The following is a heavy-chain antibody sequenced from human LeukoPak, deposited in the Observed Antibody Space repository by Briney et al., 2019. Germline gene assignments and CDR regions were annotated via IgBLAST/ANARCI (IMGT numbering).Heavy chain of an antibody. CDR2: IKRDGSET. CDR1: GFTFSSYW. CDR3: ARDVGFLDL. D-gene: IGHD3-10*01. J-gene: IGHJ2*01. Sequence: GGSLRLSCAASGFTFSSYWMSWVRQAPGKGLDWVANIKRDGSETYYVDSVKGRFTISRDNAKNLLYLQMNSLRAEDTAVYYCARDVGFLDLWGRGTLVTVSS. V-gene: IGHV3-7*01.